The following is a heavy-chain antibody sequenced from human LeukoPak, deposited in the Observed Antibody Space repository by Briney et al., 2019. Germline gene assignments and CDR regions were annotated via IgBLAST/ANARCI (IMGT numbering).Heavy chain of an antibody. CDR3: ARRYYDSSGYSSLDY. J-gene: IGHJ4*02. CDR2: IYHSGST. CDR1: GGSIGSGGYS. Sequence: PSQTLSLTCAVSGGSIGSGGYSWSWIRQPPGKGLEWIGYIYHSGSTYYNPSLKSRVTISVDRSKNQFSLKLSSVTAADTAVYYCARRYYDSSGYSSLDYWGQGTLVTVSS. D-gene: IGHD3-22*01. V-gene: IGHV4-30-2*01.